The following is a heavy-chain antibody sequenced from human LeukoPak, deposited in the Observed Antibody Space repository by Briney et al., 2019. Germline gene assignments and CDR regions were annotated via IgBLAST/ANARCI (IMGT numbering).Heavy chain of an antibody. D-gene: IGHD3-22*01. CDR1: GGSISSSSYY. Sequence: PSETLSLTCTVSGGSISSSSYYWGWIRQPPGKGLEWIGYIYYSGSTNYNPSLKSRVTISVDTSKNQFSLKLSSVTAADTAVYYCARQVNYYEPADYWGQGTLVTVSS. CDR2: IYYSGST. CDR3: ARQVNYYEPADY. V-gene: IGHV4-61*05. J-gene: IGHJ4*02.